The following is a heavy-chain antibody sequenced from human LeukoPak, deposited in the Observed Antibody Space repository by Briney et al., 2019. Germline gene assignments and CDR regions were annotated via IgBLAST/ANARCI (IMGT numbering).Heavy chain of an antibody. CDR2: IYSGGNT. J-gene: IGHJ4*02. V-gene: IGHV3-53*01. CDR3: ARDRYYDSSGYYSPPDY. CDR1: GFTVSNNY. Sequence: GGSLRLSCAASGFTVSNNYMSWVRQAPGKGLEWVSVIYSGGNTYYADSVKGRFTISRDNAKNSLYLQMNSLRAEDTAVYYCARDRYYDSSGYYSPPDYWGQGTLVTVSS. D-gene: IGHD3-22*01.